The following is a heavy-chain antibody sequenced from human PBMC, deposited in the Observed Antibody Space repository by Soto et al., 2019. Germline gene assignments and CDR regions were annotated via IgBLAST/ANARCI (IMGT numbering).Heavy chain of an antibody. Sequence: VQLVESGGGVVQPGRSLRLSCAASGFTFSDYAMHWVRQAPGKGLEWVAGVSHDGRNTHYADSVKGRLTISRDSSKNTVSLEMTSLRAEDTAVYYCAKGGRQWLVTSDFNYWGQGALVTVSS. J-gene: IGHJ4*02. CDR2: VSHDGRNT. D-gene: IGHD6-19*01. V-gene: IGHV3-30*18. CDR3: AKGGRQWLVTSDFNY. CDR1: GFTFSDYA.